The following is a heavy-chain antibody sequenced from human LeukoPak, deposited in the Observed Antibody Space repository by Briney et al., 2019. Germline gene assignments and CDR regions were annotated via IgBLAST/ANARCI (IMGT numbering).Heavy chain of an antibody. CDR2: IYTSGST. V-gene: IGHV4-4*07. CDR3: ARDPPENYYYYYMDV. CDR1: GGSIRSYY. Sequence: SETLSLTCTVSGGSIRSYYWSWIRQPAGKGLEWIGRIYTSGSTNYNPSLKSRVTMSVDTSKNQFSLKLSSVTAADTAVYYCARDPPENYYYYYMDVWGKGTTVTVSS. J-gene: IGHJ6*03.